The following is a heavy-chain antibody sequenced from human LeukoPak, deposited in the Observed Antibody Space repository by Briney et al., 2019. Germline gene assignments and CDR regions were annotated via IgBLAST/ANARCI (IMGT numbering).Heavy chain of an antibody. CDR3: ARTTVTVSHFDY. J-gene: IGHJ4*02. CDR1: GGSISSSCYY. V-gene: IGHV4-61*05. D-gene: IGHD4-17*01. Sequence: PSETLSLTCTVSGGSISSSCYYWSWIRQPPGKGLEWIGYIYDSGSTNHNPSLKSRVTISVDTSKNQFSLKLSSVTAADTAVYYCARTTVTVSHFDYWGQGTLVTVSS. CDR2: IYDSGST.